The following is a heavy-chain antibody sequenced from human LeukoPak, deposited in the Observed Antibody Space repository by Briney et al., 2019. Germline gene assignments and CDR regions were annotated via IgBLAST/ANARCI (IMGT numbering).Heavy chain of an antibody. Sequence: SETLSLTCTVSGGSISSYYWSWIRQPPGKGLEWIGYIYYNGSTNYNPSLKSRVTISVDTSKNQFSLKLSSVTAADTAVYYCARSPDGFDYWGQGTLVTVSS. CDR3: ARSPDGFDY. D-gene: IGHD1-14*01. V-gene: IGHV4-59*12. CDR1: GGSISSYY. CDR2: IYYNGST. J-gene: IGHJ4*02.